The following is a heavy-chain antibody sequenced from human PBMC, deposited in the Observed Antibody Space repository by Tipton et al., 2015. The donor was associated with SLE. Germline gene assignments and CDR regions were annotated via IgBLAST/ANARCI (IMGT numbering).Heavy chain of an antibody. CDR3: ARGKRYLSRLFQLNWFDT. D-gene: IGHD2-2*01. J-gene: IGHJ5*02. CDR1: GGSVNDPIYY. Sequence: TLSLTCTVSGGSVNDPIYYWAWIRQPPGKGLEWIGSIYYSGTTYYNPSLESRVTISLDTSTTQFSLKLTSVTAADTAIYFCARGKRYLSRLFQLNWFDTWGQGTLVAVSS. V-gene: IGHV4-39*01. CDR2: IYYSGTT.